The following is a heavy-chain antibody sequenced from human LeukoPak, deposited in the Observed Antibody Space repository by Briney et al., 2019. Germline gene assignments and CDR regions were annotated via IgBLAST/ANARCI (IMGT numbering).Heavy chain of an antibody. D-gene: IGHD4-17*01. V-gene: IGHV3-21*01. Sequence: PGGSLRLSCAASGFTFSSYSMNWVRQAPGKGLEWVSSISSSSSYIYYADSVKGRFTISRDNAKNSLYLQMNSLRAEDTAVYYCARLAGDYRVTTFDYWGQGTLVTVSS. CDR3: ARLAGDYRVTTFDY. CDR1: GFTFSSYS. J-gene: IGHJ4*02. CDR2: ISSSSSYI.